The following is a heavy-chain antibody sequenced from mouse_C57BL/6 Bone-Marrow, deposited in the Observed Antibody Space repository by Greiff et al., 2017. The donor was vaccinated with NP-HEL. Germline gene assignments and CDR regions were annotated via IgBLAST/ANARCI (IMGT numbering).Heavy chain of an antibody. CDR3: ASEAGTRGYWYFDV. CDR2: IDPNSGGT. CDR1: GYTFTSYW. J-gene: IGHJ1*03. D-gene: IGHD4-1*01. V-gene: IGHV1-72*01. Sequence: QVHVKQPGAELVKPGASVKLSCKASGYTFTSYWMHWVKQRPGRGLEWIGRIDPNSGGTKYNEKFKSKATLTVDKPSSTAYMQLSSLTSEDSAVYYCASEAGTRGYWYFDVWGTGTTVTVSS.